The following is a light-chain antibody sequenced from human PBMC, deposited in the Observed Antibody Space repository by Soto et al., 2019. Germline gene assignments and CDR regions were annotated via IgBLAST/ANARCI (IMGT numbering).Light chain of an antibody. CDR1: QSVSFY. Sequence: EFVLTQSPGTLSLSPGERATLSCRASQSVSFYLAWYQHKPGQAPRLLIYDTSNRATGIPARFSGSGSGTDFTLTISNLEPEDFAVYYCQQRSDWPPSITFGQGTRLEIK. V-gene: IGKV3-11*01. CDR3: QQRSDWPPSIT. J-gene: IGKJ5*01. CDR2: DTS.